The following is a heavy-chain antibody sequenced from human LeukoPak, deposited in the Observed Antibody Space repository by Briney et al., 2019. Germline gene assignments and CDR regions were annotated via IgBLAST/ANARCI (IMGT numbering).Heavy chain of an antibody. V-gene: IGHV3-23*01. CDR2: ISGSGGST. J-gene: IGHJ4*02. D-gene: IGHD6-19*01. CDR3: ARDWATAWYSSGGYFDY. Sequence: QSGGSLRLSCAASGFTFSSYAMSWVRQAPGKGLEWVSAISGSGGSTYYADSVKGRFTISRDNAKNSLYLQMNSLRAEDTAVYYCARDWATAWYSSGGYFDYWGQGTLVTVSS. CDR1: GFTFSSYA.